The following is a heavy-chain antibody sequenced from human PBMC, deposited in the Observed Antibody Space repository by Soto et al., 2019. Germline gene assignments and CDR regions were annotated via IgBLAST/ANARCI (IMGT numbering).Heavy chain of an antibody. V-gene: IGHV1-18*01. CDR1: GYTFSDFG. CDR3: ARGKYYDNKDSYGMDV. D-gene: IGHD3-22*01. J-gene: IGHJ6*02. CDR2: ISTHNANT. Sequence: QVQLVQSGGEVKKPGASVKVSCKTSGYTFSDFGINWVRQAPGEGLEWMGWISTHNANTNEDQKFQGRLTMTTDPSTNTVYMDLKSLRSDDSAVYYCARGKYYDNKDSYGMDVWGQGTPVTVSS.